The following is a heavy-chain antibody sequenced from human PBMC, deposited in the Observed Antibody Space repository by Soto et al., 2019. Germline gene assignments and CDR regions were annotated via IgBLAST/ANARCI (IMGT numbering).Heavy chain of an antibody. J-gene: IGHJ4*02. V-gene: IGHV3-49*03. Sequence: SLRLSCTASGFTFGDYAMNWFRPAPGKGLEWVGFIRSKAYGGTTEYAASVKGRFTISRADSKSIAYLQMNSLKTEDTAVYYCTRSLGGSGSYSGQGTLVTVSS. CDR2: IRSKAYGGTT. D-gene: IGHD1-26*01. CDR1: GFTFGDYA. CDR3: TRSLGGSGSY.